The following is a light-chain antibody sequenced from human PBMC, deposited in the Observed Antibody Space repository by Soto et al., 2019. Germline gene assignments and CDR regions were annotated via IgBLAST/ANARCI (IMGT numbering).Light chain of an antibody. J-gene: IGKJ2*01. Sequence: DIQMTQSPSSLSAAVGDSVTITCRASQDINKYLNWYHQTPENAPTLLLFATCTLHNAAATRFSRSRSGTDFSLTITSLPAEDFASYYCQQSYSSPFTFGQGTKLEIK. V-gene: IGKV1-39*01. CDR3: QQSYSSPFT. CDR2: ATC. CDR1: QDINKY.